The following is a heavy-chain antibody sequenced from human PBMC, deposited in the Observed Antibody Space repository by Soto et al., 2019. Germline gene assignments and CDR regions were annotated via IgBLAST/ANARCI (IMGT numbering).Heavy chain of an antibody. CDR1: GFTVSTNY. CDR3: ARERSGWSFDY. D-gene: IGHD6-19*01. V-gene: IGHV3-66*01. Sequence: VGSLRLSCAVFGFTVSTNYMSWVRQAPGKGLEWVSVIYSGGTTYYADSVRGRFTISRDKIENTLYLQMNGLRIEDTAVYYCARERSGWSFDYWGQGTLVTVSS. CDR2: IYSGGTT. J-gene: IGHJ4*02.